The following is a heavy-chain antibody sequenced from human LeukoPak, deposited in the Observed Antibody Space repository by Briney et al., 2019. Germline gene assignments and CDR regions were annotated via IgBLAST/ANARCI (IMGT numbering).Heavy chain of an antibody. CDR3: ARVDFDFWSGYDS. Sequence: ASVKVSCKASGYTFTGYYMHWVRQAPGQGLEWMGWINPNSGGTNYAQKVQGRVTMTRDTYISTAYMELSRLRSDDTAVYYCARVDFDFWSGYDSWGQGTLVTVSS. D-gene: IGHD3-3*01. V-gene: IGHV1-2*02. CDR2: INPNSGGT. J-gene: IGHJ5*01. CDR1: GYTFTGYY.